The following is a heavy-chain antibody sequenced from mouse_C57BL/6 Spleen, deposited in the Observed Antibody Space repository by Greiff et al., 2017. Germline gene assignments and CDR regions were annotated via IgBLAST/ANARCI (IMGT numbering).Heavy chain of an antibody. CDR2: IRSKSSNYAT. Sequence: DVHLVESGGGLVQPKGSLKHSCAASGFTFNTYAMHWVRQAPGKGLEWVARIRSKSSNYATYYADSGKDSFTISRDDSQSMLYLQMNNLKTEDTAMYYCVRDLTGPWFAYWGQGTLVTVSA. CDR1: GFTFNTYA. D-gene: IGHD4-1*01. CDR3: VRDLTGPWFAY. V-gene: IGHV10-3*01. J-gene: IGHJ3*01.